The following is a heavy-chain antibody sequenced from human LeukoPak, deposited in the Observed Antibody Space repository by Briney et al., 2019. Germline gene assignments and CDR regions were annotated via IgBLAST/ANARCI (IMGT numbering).Heavy chain of an antibody. J-gene: IGHJ3*02. Sequence: ASVKVSCKASGYTFTGYYMHWVRQAPGQGLEWMGRINPNSGGTNYAQKFQGRVTMTRDTSISTAYMELSRLRSDDTAVYYYARASRNWNYAFDIWGQGTMVTVSS. V-gene: IGHV1-2*06. CDR3: ARASRNWNYAFDI. CDR1: GYTFTGYY. CDR2: INPNSGGT. D-gene: IGHD1-7*01.